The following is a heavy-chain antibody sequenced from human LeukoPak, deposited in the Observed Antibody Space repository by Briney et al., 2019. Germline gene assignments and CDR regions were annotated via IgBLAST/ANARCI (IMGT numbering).Heavy chain of an antibody. D-gene: IGHD3-3*01. J-gene: IGHJ2*01. CDR2: ISGSGGST. CDR3: AKDHSYYDFWSAYGAGYFDL. Sequence: GGSLRLSCAASGFTFSSYAMHWVRQAPGKGLEWVSAISGSGGSTYYADSVKGRFTISRDNSKNTLYLQMNSLRAEDTAVYYCAKDHSYYDFWSAYGAGYFDLWGRGTLVTVSS. CDR1: GFTFSSYA. V-gene: IGHV3-23*01.